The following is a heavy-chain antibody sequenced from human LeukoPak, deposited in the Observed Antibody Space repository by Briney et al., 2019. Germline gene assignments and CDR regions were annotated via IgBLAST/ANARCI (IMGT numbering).Heavy chain of an antibody. CDR3: ARDETPTYYDRRDYSPDAFDI. V-gene: IGHV4-34*01. Sequence: SETLSLTCAVYGGSFSGYYWSWIRQPPGKGLEWIGEINHSGSTNYNPSLKSRVTISVDTSKNQFSLKLSSVTAADTAVYYCARDETPTYYDRRDYSPDAFDIWGQGTMVTVSS. CDR1: GGSFSGYY. J-gene: IGHJ3*02. D-gene: IGHD3-22*01. CDR2: INHSGST.